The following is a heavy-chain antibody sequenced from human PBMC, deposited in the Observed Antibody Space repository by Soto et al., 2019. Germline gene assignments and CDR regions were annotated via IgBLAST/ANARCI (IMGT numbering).Heavy chain of an antibody. J-gene: IGHJ4*02. V-gene: IGHV3-74*01. CDR1: GFTFSRHW. CDR3: AKDGNYGDYYFDY. CDR2: IKSDGSST. Sequence: GGSLRLSCAASGFTFSRHWMHWVRQDPGKGLVWVARIKSDGSSTAYADSVKGRFTISRDNAKNTLYLQMNSLRAEDTAVYYCAKDGNYGDYYFDYWGQGTLVTVSS. D-gene: IGHD4-17*01.